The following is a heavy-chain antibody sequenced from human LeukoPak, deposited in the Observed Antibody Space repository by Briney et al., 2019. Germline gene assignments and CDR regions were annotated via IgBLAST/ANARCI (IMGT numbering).Heavy chain of an antibody. CDR2: IYTSGAT. CDR1: GLSVTTNY. V-gene: IGHV3-66*01. CDR3: AREGGTSHSPYDL. Sequence: GGSLRLSCEVTGLSVTTNYMSWVRQAPGKGLEWVSFIYTSGATYYADSVKDRFTISRDISKNTLHLRMDSLRAEDTAVYYCAREGGTSHSPYDLWGQGTVVTVSS. D-gene: IGHD2-8*01. J-gene: IGHJ5*02.